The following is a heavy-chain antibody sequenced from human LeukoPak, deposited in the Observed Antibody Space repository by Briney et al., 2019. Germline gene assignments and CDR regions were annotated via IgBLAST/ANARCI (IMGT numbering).Heavy chain of an antibody. V-gene: IGHV3-74*01. CDR2: INTQGTYT. CDR3: VIDLGDYNDF. CDR1: GITFSSYW. J-gene: IGHJ4*02. D-gene: IGHD2-15*01. Sequence: GGSLRFSCAVSGITFSSYWMHWVRQDPGRGLLWVSRINTQGTYTNYADSVKGRFTISRDNAKNTLYLQMSSLRADDTAVYYCVIDLGDYNDFWGQGTLVSVSS.